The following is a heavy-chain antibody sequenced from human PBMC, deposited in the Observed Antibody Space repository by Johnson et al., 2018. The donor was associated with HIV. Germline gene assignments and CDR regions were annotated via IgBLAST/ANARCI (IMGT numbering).Heavy chain of an antibody. D-gene: IGHD6-13*01. CDR3: ARARAGDAFDI. Sequence: VQLVESGGGLFQPGGSLRLSCAASGFTVSSHYMSWVRQAPGQGLEWVSVIYRGGSTYYADSVKGRFTISRDNSKNTLYLQMNSLRAEDTAVYYCARARAGDAFDIWGQGTMVTVSS. CDR1: GFTVSSHY. J-gene: IGHJ3*02. V-gene: IGHV3-53*01. CDR2: IYRGGST.